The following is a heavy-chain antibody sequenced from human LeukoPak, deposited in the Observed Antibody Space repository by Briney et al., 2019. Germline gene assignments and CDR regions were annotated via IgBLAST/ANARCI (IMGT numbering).Heavy chain of an antibody. V-gene: IGHV1-46*01. D-gene: IGHD4-17*01. CDR2: INPSDGAT. J-gene: IGHJ6*03. Sequence: GASVKVSCKASGYTFTMYYIHWVRQAPGQGLEWMGMINPSDGATTYAQRFQGRVTMTRDMSTTTVYMDQRSLRSEDTAVYYCAKTTMTSEEYSYFYMDVWGRGTTVTVSS. CDR3: AKTTMTSEEYSYFYMDV. CDR1: GYTFTMYY.